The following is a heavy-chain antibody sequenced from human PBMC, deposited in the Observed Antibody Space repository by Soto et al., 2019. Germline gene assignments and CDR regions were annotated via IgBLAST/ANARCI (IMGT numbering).Heavy chain of an antibody. V-gene: IGHV1-18*01. CDR1: GYTFTSYG. J-gene: IGHJ6*02. CDR2: ISAYNGNT. CDR3: ARTRQTGYSSGWYSYYYYGMDV. D-gene: IGHD6-19*01. Sequence: VASVKVSCKASGYTFTSYGISWVRQAPGQGLEWMGWISAYNGNTNYAQKLQGRVTMTTDTSTSTAYMELRSLRSDDTAVYYCARTRQTGYSSGWYSYYYYGMDVRGQGTTVTVSS.